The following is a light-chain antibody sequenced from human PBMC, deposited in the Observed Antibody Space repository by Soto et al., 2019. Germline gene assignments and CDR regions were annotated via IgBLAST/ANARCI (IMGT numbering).Light chain of an antibody. CDR2: EAS. Sequence: DIQMTQSPSTLSASVGDRVTITCRARQSSSSWLAWYQQKPGKAPKLLIYEASSLESGVPSRFSGSGSGTEFTLTVISLQPDDFATYYCQQYNSYSRTFGQGTKVEIK. CDR3: QQYNSYSRT. J-gene: IGKJ1*01. V-gene: IGKV1-5*01. CDR1: QSSSSW.